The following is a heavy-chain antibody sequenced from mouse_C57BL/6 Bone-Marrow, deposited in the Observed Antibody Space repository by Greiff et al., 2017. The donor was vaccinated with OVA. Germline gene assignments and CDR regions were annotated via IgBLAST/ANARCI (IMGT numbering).Heavy chain of an antibody. CDR3: ARGEYYGLYAMDY. CDR1: GYTFTSYG. J-gene: IGHJ4*01. V-gene: IGHV1-81*01. D-gene: IGHD1-1*01. CDR2: IYPRSGNT. Sequence: VQLKQSGAELARPGASVKLSCKASGYTFTSYGISWVKQRTGQGLEWIGEIYPRSGNTYYNEKFKGKATLTADKSSSTAYMELRSLTSEDSAVYFCARGEYYGLYAMDYWGQGTSVTVSS.